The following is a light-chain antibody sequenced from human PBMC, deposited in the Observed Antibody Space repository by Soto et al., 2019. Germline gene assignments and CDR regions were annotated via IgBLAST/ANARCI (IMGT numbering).Light chain of an antibody. V-gene: IGKV3-20*01. CDR3: QQYHNSPLT. J-gene: IGKJ1*01. Sequence: EIVLTQSPGTLSLSPGERATLSCRASQSVSNNYLAWYQQKPGQAPRLLIYGASNRATGIPDRFSGSGSGTEFTLTISRLEPEDFALYYCQQYHNSPLTFGQGTKVDIK. CDR1: QSVSNNY. CDR2: GAS.